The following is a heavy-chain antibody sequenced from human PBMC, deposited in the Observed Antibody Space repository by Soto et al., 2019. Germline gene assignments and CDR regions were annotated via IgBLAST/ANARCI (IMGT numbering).Heavy chain of an antibody. Sequence: QVQVVESGGGVVQPGTSLRLSCAASGFTFNNYGMHWVRQAPGKGLEWVAVIWYDASHKYYADSVKGRFTISRDNSKNPLYLQMSGLRGEDTAVYYCARDKTFGGTIGSAFDSWGQGTLVTVS. CDR1: GFTFNNYG. D-gene: IGHD3-16*01. J-gene: IGHJ4*02. V-gene: IGHV3-33*01. CDR3: ARDKTFGGTIGSAFDS. CDR2: IWYDASHK.